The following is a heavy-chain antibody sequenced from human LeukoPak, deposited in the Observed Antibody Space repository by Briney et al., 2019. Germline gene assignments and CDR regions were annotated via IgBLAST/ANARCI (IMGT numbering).Heavy chain of an antibody. D-gene: IGHD6-13*01. V-gene: IGHV3-30-3*01. J-gene: IGHJ4*02. Sequence: PGGSLRLSCAASGFTFSSYAMSWVRQAPGKGLEWVAVISYDGSNKYYADSVKGRFTISRDNSKNTLYLQMNSLRAEDTAVYYCARAPVPYSSSWYYFDYWGQGTLVTVSS. CDR2: ISYDGSNK. CDR3: ARAPVPYSSSWYYFDY. CDR1: GFTFSSYA.